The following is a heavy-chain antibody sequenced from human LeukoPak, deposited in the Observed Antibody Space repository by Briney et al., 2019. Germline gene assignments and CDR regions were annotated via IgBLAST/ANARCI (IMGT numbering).Heavy chain of an antibody. D-gene: IGHD3-10*01. J-gene: IGHJ4*02. V-gene: IGHV1-8*01. CDR2: MNPNSGNT. CDR3: ARELHGSGSYSFDY. CDR1: GYTFTSYD. Sequence: ASVKVSCKASGYTFTSYDINWVRQATGQGLEWMGWMNPNSGNTGYAQKFQGRVTMTRNTSISIAYTELSSLRSEDTAVYYCARELHGSGSYSFDYWGQGTLVTVSS.